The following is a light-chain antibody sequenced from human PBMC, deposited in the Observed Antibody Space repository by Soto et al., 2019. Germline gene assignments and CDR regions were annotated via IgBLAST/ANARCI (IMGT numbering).Light chain of an antibody. Sequence: QSALTQPRSVSGSPGPSVTISCTGTSSDVGGYDHVSWYQYHPDKAPKLIIYDVAKRPSGVPGRFSGSKSGNTASLTISGLQAEDGADYYCCSSADSYTFIFGSGTKVTVL. CDR3: CSSADSYTFI. CDR2: DVA. CDR1: SSDVGGYDH. V-gene: IGLV2-11*01. J-gene: IGLJ1*01.